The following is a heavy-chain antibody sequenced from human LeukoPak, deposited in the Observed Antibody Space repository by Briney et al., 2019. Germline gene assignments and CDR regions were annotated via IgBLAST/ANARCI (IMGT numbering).Heavy chain of an antibody. CDR2: ISGSGGST. CDR1: GFTFSSYA. CDR3: AKDLIVGATSNYYYYYGMDV. V-gene: IGHV3-23*01. D-gene: IGHD1-26*01. Sequence: GGSLRLSCAASGFTFSSYAMSWVRQAPGKGLEWVSAISGSGGSTYYADSVKGRFTISRDNSKNTLYLQMNSLRAEDTAVYYCAKDLIVGATSNYYYYYGMDVWGQGTRSPSP. J-gene: IGHJ6*02.